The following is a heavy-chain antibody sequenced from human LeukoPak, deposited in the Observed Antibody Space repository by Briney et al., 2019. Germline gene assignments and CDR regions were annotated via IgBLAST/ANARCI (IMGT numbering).Heavy chain of an antibody. J-gene: IGHJ4*02. CDR1: SGSIRSNTYY. V-gene: IGHV4-39*01. D-gene: IGHD1-7*01. CDR3: ARRYDWNYVYFDY. Sequence: PSETLSLTSTVPSGSIRSNTYYWDWIRQPPGKGLEWIGSISYSGSTYYNPALRSRVTICGDTSENQFSLKLSSVTAADTAVYYCARRYDWNYVYFDYWGQGTLVTVSS. CDR2: ISYSGST.